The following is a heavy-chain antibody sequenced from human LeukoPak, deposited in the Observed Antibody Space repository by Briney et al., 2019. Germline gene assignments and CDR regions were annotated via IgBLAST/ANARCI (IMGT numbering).Heavy chain of an antibody. D-gene: IGHD3-3*01. CDR1: GFIFSHYG. CDR2: IQNDASTE. CDR3: ARGVVYPAWSGPHWSDY. Sequence: GGSLRLSCAASGFIFSHYGMHWVRQAPGKGLEWVAVIQNDASTENFADSVKGRFTISRDNAKNSLYLQMNSLRAEDTAVYYCARGVVYPAWSGPHWSDYWGQGALVTVSS. V-gene: IGHV3-33*05. J-gene: IGHJ4*02.